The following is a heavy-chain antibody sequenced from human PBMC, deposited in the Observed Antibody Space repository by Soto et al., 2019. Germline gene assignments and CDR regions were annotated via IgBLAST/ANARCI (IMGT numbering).Heavy chain of an antibody. D-gene: IGHD3-22*01. CDR3: ARESRPNDSSGYAP. J-gene: IGHJ5*02. Sequence: PSETLSLTCTVSGGSISSGGYYWSWIRQHPGKGLEWIGYIYYSGSTYYNPSLKSRVTISVDTSKNQFSLKLSSVTAADTAVYYCARESRPNDSSGYAPWGQGTLVTVSS. V-gene: IGHV4-31*03. CDR2: IYYSGST. CDR1: GGSISSGGYY.